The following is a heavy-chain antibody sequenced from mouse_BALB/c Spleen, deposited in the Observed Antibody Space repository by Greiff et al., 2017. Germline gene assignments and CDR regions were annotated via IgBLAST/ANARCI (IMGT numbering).Heavy chain of an antibody. J-gene: IGHJ2*01. CDR1: GFTFSSFG. D-gene: IGHD2-10*01. V-gene: IGHV5-17*02. CDR3: ARLGPNLLYFDY. Sequence: EVKLMESGGGLVQPGGSRKLSCAASGFTFSSFGMHWVRQAPEKGLEWVAYISSGSSTIYYADTVKGRFTISRDNPKNTLFLQMTSLRSEDTAMYYCARLGPNLLYFDYWGQGTTLTVSS. CDR2: ISSGSSTI.